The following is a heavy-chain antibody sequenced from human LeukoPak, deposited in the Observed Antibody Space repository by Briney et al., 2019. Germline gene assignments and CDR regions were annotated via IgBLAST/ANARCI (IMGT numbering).Heavy chain of an antibody. Sequence: QPGGSLRLSCAASGFTVSSNYMSWVRQAPGKGLEWVSVIYSGGSTYYADSVKGRFTISRDNSKNTLYLQMNSLRAEDTAVYYCARLWSGYYSDYWGQGTLVTVSS. CDR1: GFTVSSNY. D-gene: IGHD3-3*01. V-gene: IGHV3-53*01. J-gene: IGHJ4*02. CDR2: IYSGGST. CDR3: ARLWSGYYSDY.